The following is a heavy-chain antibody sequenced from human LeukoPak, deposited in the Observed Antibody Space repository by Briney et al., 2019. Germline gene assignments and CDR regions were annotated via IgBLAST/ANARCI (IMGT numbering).Heavy chain of an antibody. D-gene: IGHD4/OR15-4a*01. CDR1: GFTISTYW. V-gene: IGHV3-74*01. CDR3: ATMDLGVVIDY. CDR2: IKSDGSST. Sequence: GGSLRLSCAASGFTISTYWMDWVRQAPGKGLVWVSHIKSDGSSTNYADSVKGRFTISRDNAKNTLYLQMNSLRAEDTAVYYCATMDLGVVIDYWGQGTLVTVSS. J-gene: IGHJ4*02.